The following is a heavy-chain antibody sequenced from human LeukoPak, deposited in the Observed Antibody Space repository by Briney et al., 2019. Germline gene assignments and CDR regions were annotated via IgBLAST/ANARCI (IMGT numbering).Heavy chain of an antibody. CDR3: ARRSSGGWRYFDF. Sequence: ADTVSLTCTVSGGSISSYYWRWIRQPPGRGLEWIGYIYYTGATNYNPTLKSRVTISVDTSKNQFSLKVNSVTAADTAVYYCARRSSGGWRYFDFWGRGTLVTVSS. V-gene: IGHV4-59*08. J-gene: IGHJ4*02. CDR2: IYYTGAT. CDR1: GGSISSYY. D-gene: IGHD6-25*01.